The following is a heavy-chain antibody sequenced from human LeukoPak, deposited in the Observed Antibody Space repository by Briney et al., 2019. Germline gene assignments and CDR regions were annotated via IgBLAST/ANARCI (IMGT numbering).Heavy chain of an antibody. Sequence: GASVKVSCKASGGTFSSYAISWVRQAPGQGLEWMGGITPIFGTANYAQKFQGRVTITADESTSTAHMELSSLRSEDTAVYYWARSYYYDSSGSLPYPFDYWGQGTLVTVSS. V-gene: IGHV1-69*13. CDR2: ITPIFGTA. CDR3: ARSYYYDSSGSLPYPFDY. CDR1: GGTFSSYA. D-gene: IGHD3-22*01. J-gene: IGHJ4*02.